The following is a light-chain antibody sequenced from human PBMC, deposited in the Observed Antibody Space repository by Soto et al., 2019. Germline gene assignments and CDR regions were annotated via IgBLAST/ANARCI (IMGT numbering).Light chain of an antibody. Sequence: DIVMTQSPDSLAVSLGERATINCKSSQSVLSSSNNKNYLAGYQQKPGQPPKLLIYCASTRESGVPDRFSGSGSGTDFTLTISSLHAEDVAVYDCQQYYSTPPYTFGQGTKLEIK. CDR1: QSVLSSSNNKNY. J-gene: IGKJ2*01. CDR2: CAS. V-gene: IGKV4-1*01. CDR3: QQYYSTPPYT.